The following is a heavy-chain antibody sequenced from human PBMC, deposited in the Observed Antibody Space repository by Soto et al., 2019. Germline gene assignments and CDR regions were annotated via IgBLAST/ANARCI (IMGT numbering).Heavy chain of an antibody. D-gene: IGHD6-6*01. CDR1: GYTFTSYG. CDR2: ISAYNGNT. CDR3: ARDTRAPLPSFGMDI. Sequence: QVQLVQSGAEVKKPGASVKVSCKASGYTFTSYGISWVRQAPGQGLEWMGWISAYNGNTNYAQKLQGRVTMTTDTSTRTAYMELRSLRSNDTAVYYCARDTRAPLPSFGMDIWCQGTTVTVSS. J-gene: IGHJ6*02. V-gene: IGHV1-18*01.